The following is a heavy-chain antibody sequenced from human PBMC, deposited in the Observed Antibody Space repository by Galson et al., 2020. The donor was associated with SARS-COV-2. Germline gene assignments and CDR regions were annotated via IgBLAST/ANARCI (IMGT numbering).Heavy chain of an antibody. CDR3: ARESRWESYLDH. CDR1: GGSISSGSYY. J-gene: IGHJ4*02. D-gene: IGHD1-26*01. V-gene: IGHV4-61*02. CDR2: IYTSGST. Sequence: SETLSLTCTVSGGSISSGSYYWSWIRQPAGKGLEWIGRIYTSGSTNYNPSLKSRVTISVDTSKNQFSLKLSSVTAAYTAVYYCARESRWESYLDHWGQGTLVTVSS.